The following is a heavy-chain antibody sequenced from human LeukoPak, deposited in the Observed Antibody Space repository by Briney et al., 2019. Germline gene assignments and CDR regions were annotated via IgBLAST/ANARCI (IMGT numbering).Heavy chain of an antibody. CDR2: ISSSSSTI. D-gene: IGHD3-22*01. CDR1: GFTFRSYS. CDR3: AKKGYYDGSGYYMYYFDH. V-gene: IGHV3-48*01. J-gene: IGHJ4*02. Sequence: GGSLRLSCAASGFTFRSYSMNWVRQAPGKGLEWVSYISSSSSTIYYADSVKGRFTISRDNSENTLYLQMNSLRAEDTAVYYCAKKGYYDGSGYYMYYFDHWGQGTLVTVSS.